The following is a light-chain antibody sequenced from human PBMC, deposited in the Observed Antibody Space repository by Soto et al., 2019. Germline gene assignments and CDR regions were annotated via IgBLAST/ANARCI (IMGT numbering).Light chain of an antibody. V-gene: IGLV2-11*01. CDR1: SSDVGDYNS. CDR3: CSYVGGYSYV. CDR2: DVS. J-gene: IGLJ1*01. Sequence: QSVLTQPRSVSGSPGQSVTVSCIGTSSDVGDYNSVSWYQQHPGKAPKLMIYDVSNRPSGVPDRFSGSKSGNTASLTISGLQAEGVADYYCCSYVGGYSYVFGIGTKVTVL.